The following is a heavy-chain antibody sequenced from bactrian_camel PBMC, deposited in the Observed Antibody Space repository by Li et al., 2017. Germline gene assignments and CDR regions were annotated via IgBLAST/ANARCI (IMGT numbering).Heavy chain of an antibody. Sequence: VQLVESGGGLVQLGGSLVLTCAASGLTLTDYYMSWVRQVPGKGLEWVSTISRDGSGTYYADSVKGRFTISRDNAKNMVYLQMNTLKSEDTALFYCVAGSWEYWGQGTQVTVS. V-gene: IGHV3-2*01. CDR3: VAGSWEY. CDR1: GLTLTDYY. CDR2: ISRDGSGT. J-gene: IGHJ4*01.